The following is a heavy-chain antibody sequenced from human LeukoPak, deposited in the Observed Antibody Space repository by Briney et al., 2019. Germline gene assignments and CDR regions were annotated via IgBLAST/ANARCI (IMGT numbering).Heavy chain of an antibody. V-gene: IGHV3-23*01. CDR1: GFTFSSYA. CDR2: ISGSGGST. CDR3: AKSSGYYPGAFDI. Sequence: GGSLRLSCAASGFTFSSYAMSWVRQAPGKGLEWVSAISGSGGSTYYADSVKGRFTISRDNSKSTLYLQMNSLRAEDTAVYYCAKSSGYYPGAFDIWGQGTMVTVSS. J-gene: IGHJ3*02. D-gene: IGHD3-22*01.